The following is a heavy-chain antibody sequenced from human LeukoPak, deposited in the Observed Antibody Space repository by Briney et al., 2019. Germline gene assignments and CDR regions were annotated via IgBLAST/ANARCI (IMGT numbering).Heavy chain of an antibody. CDR3: ARDPGSSWFDY. J-gene: IGHJ4*02. CDR1: GGSITSRS. CDR2: SYYSGTT. Sequence: SETLSLTCNVSGGSITSRSWNWIRQSPGKGLEWIGYSYYSGTTNYSPSLKSRVTISVDMSKNQVSLRLNSVTAADTAVYYCARDPGSSWFDYWGQGTLVTVSS. D-gene: IGHD6-13*01. V-gene: IGHV4-59*11.